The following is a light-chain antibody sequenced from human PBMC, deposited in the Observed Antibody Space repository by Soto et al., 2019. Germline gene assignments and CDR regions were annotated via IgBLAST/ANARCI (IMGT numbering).Light chain of an antibody. CDR1: QSVSSSY. Sequence: VLPQYPDPLSLSPGERATLSCKGIQSVSSSYLAWYQQKPGQAPRLLIYGASSRATGIPDRFSGSGSGTDFTLTISRLEPEDFAVYYCQQYGSSLPITFGQGTRLEIK. J-gene: IGKJ5*01. CDR2: GAS. CDR3: QQYGSSLPIT. V-gene: IGKV3-20*01.